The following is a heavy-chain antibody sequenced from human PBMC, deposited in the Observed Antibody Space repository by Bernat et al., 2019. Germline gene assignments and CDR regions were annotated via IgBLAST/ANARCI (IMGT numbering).Heavy chain of an antibody. CDR2: IYYSGST. V-gene: IGHV4-39*01. Sequence: QLQLQESGPGLVKPSETLSLTCTVSGGSISSSGYYWGWIRQPPGKGLEWIGSIYYSGSTYYNPSLKSRVTISVDTAKNQFSLKRSSVTAAETAVYYCATDGSGSYYHFDCWGHGTLVTVSS. D-gene: IGHD3-10*01. CDR3: ATDGSGSYYHFDC. CDR1: GGSISSSGYY. J-gene: IGHJ4*01.